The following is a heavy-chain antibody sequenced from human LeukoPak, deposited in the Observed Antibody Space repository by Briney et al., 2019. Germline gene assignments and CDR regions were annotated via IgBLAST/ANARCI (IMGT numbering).Heavy chain of an antibody. J-gene: IGHJ4*02. Sequence: GGSLRLSCATSGFTFSSYEMNWGCQAPGKGLEWVSYISSGSTIYYADSVKGRFTISRDNAKNSLYLQMNILRAEDTAVYYCALSGYSSTWSAFAYWGQGTLVTVSS. CDR3: ALSGYSSTWSAFAY. CDR2: ISSGSTI. CDR1: GFTFSSYE. V-gene: IGHV3-48*03. D-gene: IGHD6-13*01.